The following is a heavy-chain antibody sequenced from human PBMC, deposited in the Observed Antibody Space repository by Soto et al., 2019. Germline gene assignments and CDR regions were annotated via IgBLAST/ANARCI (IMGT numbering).Heavy chain of an antibody. V-gene: IGHV4-59*01. CDR1: GGSISSYY. D-gene: IGHD2-8*01. CDR2: IYYSGST. CDR3: ARGFCTNGVCWFDY. Sequence: SETLSLTCTVSGGSISSYYWSWIRQPPGKGLEWIGYIYYSGSTNYNPSLKSRVTISVDTSKNQFSLKLSSVTAADTAVYYCARGFCTNGVCWFDYWGQGTLVTSPQ. J-gene: IGHJ4*02.